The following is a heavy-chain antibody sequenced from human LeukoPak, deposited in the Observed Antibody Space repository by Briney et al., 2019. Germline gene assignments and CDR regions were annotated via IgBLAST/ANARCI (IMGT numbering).Heavy chain of an antibody. CDR3: ARGESAGSGWFDP. CDR2: IYYSGST. J-gene: IGHJ5*02. CDR1: GGSISSSSYY. V-gene: IGHV4-39*07. Sequence: SETLSLTCTVSGGSISSSSYYWGWIRQPPGKGLEWIGSIYYSGSTYYNPSLKSRVTISVDTSKNQFSLKLSSVTAADTAVYYCARGESAGSGWFDPWGQGTLVTVSS. D-gene: IGHD1-1*01.